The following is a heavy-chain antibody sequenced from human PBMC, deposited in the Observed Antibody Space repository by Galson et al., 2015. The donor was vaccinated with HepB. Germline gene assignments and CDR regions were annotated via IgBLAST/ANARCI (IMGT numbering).Heavy chain of an antibody. CDR2: ISGRGDNT. CDR3: ANGRQVFDY. J-gene: IGHJ4*02. CDR1: GFTFNSYA. V-gene: IGHV3-23*01. Sequence: SLRLSCAASGFTFNSYAMSWVRQAPGKGLEWVSAISGRGDNTYYPDSVKGRFTISRDNSKSTLYLQMNSLRAEDTAVYYCANGRQVFDYWCQGTLVTVSS.